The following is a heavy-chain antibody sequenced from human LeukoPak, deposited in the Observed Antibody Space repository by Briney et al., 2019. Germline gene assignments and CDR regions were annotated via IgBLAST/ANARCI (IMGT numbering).Heavy chain of an antibody. V-gene: IGHV1-18*01. CDR1: GYIFTVYG. CDR3: ARWRYDFWSGYSDY. D-gene: IGHD3-3*01. Sequence: GASVTVSFKFSGYIFTVYGISWVRQAPGQGLEWMGWINTFSGSTYYAQKFQGRVTMTTDTSTSTAYMDLRSLRSDDTAVYYCARWRYDFWSGYSDYWGQGTLVTVSS. CDR2: INTFSGST. J-gene: IGHJ4*02.